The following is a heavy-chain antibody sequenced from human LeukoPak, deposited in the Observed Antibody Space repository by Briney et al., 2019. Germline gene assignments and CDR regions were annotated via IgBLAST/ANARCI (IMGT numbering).Heavy chain of an antibody. CDR3: VRGRGAGPGAHFDY. V-gene: IGHV3-11*01. D-gene: IGHD3-10*01. Sequence: KPGGSLRLSCAASGLTFSDEYMSWIRQAPGKGLEWVSYISNTGDFIAYADSVKGRFTMSRDNAKNSLYLQMSSLRAEDAAAYYCVRGRGAGPGAHFDYWGQGTLVTVSS. CDR2: ISNTGDFI. CDR1: GLTFSDEY. J-gene: IGHJ4*02.